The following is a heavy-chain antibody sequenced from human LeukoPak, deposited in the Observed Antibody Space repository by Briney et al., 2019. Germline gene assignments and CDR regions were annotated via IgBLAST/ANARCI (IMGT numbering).Heavy chain of an antibody. Sequence: ASVKVSCKASGYTFTSYAMNWVRQAPGQGLEWMGWMNPNSGNTGYAQKFQGRVTITRNTSISTAYMELSSLRSEDTAVYYCARGYCSSTSCYSSWFDPWGQGTLVTVSS. CDR2: MNPNSGNT. V-gene: IGHV1-8*03. D-gene: IGHD2-2*01. CDR3: ARGYCSSTSCYSSWFDP. J-gene: IGHJ5*02. CDR1: GYTFTSYA.